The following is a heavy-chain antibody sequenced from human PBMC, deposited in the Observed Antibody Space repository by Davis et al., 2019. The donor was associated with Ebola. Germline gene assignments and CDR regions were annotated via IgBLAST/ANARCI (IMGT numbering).Heavy chain of an antibody. Sequence: SVKVSCKASGYTFTSYYMHWVRQAPGQGLEWMGGIIPIFGTANYAQKFQGRVTITADKSTSTAYMELSSLRSEDTAVYYCARGGYSSGWYEYWGQGTLVTVSS. CDR1: GYTFTSYY. CDR3: ARGGYSSGWYEY. J-gene: IGHJ4*02. CDR2: IIPIFGTA. D-gene: IGHD6-19*01. V-gene: IGHV1-69*06.